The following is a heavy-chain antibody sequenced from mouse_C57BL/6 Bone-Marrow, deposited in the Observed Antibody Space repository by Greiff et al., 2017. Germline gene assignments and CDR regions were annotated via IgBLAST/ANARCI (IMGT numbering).Heavy chain of an antibody. Sequence: QVHVKQSGPGLVQPSQSLSISCTVSAFSFTSYGVHWVRQSPGKGLEWLGVIWSGGSTDYNAAFISRLSISKDNSKSQVFFKRNSLQANDTAICYCAINFGRTLHYGGQGTTLTVSS. CDR1: AFSFTSYG. D-gene: IGHD1-1*02. CDR3: AINFGRTLHY. CDR2: IWSGGST. V-gene: IGHV2-2*02. J-gene: IGHJ2*01.